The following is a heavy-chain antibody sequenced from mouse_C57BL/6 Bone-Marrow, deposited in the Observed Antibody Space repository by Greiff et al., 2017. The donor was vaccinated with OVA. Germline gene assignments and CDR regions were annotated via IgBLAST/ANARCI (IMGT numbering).Heavy chain of an antibody. Sequence: EVKLVESGPELVKPGDSVKISCKASGYSFTGYFMNWVMQSHGKSLEWIGRINPYNGDTFYNQKFKGKATLTVDKSSSTAHMELRSLTSEDSAVYYCARWGNYYGSSYEWFAYWGQGTLVTVSA. CDR1: GYSFTGYF. J-gene: IGHJ3*01. D-gene: IGHD1-1*01. V-gene: IGHV1-20*01. CDR3: ARWGNYYGSSYEWFAY. CDR2: INPYNGDT.